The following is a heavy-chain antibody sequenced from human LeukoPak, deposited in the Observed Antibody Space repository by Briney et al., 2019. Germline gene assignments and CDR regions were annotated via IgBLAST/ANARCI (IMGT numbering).Heavy chain of an antibody. V-gene: IGHV3-66*01. D-gene: IGHD3-22*01. Sequence: GGSLRLSCAASGFTVSSNYMSWVRQAPGKGLEWVSVIYSGGSTYYADSVKGRFTISRDNSKNTLYLQMNSLRAEDTAVYYCARDRGRNSSGYYYLDYWGQGTLVTVSS. CDR2: IYSGGST. J-gene: IGHJ4*02. CDR1: GFTVSSNY. CDR3: ARDRGRNSSGYYYLDY.